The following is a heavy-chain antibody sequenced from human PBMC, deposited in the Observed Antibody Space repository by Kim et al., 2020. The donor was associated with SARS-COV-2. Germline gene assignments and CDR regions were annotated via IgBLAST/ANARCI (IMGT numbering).Heavy chain of an antibody. V-gene: IGHV1-3*01. CDR3: ARWSDYYGSGSGYYYYYGMDV. CDR2: INAGNGNT. D-gene: IGHD3-10*01. J-gene: IGHJ6*02. CDR1: GYTFTSYA. Sequence: ASVKVSCKASGYTFTSYAMHWVRQAPGQRLEWMGWINAGNGNTKYSQKFQGRVTITRDTSASTAYMELSSLRSEDTAVYYCARWSDYYGSGSGYYYYYGMDVWGQGTTVTVSS.